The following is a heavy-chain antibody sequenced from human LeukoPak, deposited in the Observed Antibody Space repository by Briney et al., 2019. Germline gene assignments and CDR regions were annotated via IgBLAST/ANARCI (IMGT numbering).Heavy chain of an antibody. CDR2: MNPNRGKT. V-gene: IGHV1-8*02. D-gene: IGHD2-8*01. J-gene: IGHJ6*02. CDR1: GYTFTSYD. CDR3: ARANVRWLVLMGDQRRSYGMDV. Sequence: GASVKVSCKASGYTFTSYDINWVRQATGQGPEWLGWMNPNRGKTGYAQKFQGRVTTTRNTSISTVYMELSSLRSEDTAVYYCARANVRWLVLMGDQRRSYGMDVWGQGTTVTVSS.